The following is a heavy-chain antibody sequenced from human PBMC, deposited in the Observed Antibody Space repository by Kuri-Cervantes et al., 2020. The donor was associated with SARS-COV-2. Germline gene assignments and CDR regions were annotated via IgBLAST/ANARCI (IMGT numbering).Heavy chain of an antibody. CDR2: IKQDGSEE. V-gene: IGHV3-7*01. CDR3: AREDFYYLDV. J-gene: IGHJ6*03. Sequence: GESLKISCAASGFTFNNYWMTWVRQAPGEGLEWVASIKQDGSEEFFVDSVKGRFTISRDNAKKSLYLQMNSLRAEDTAVYYCAREDFYYLDVWGKGTTVTVSS. CDR1: GFTFNNYW.